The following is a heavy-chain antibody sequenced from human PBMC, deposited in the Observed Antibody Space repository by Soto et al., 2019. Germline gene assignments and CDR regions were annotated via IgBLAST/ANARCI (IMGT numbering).Heavy chain of an antibody. V-gene: IGHV3-30*18. CDR2: ISYDGSNK. CDR1: GFTVSTYG. Sequence: GGSLRLSCAVSGFTVSTYGMHWVRQAPGKGLEWVAVISYDGSNKYYADSVKGRFTISRDNSKNTLYLQMNSLRAEDTAVYYCAKVGDKGYSYGHYFDYWGQGTLVTVSS. D-gene: IGHD5-18*01. J-gene: IGHJ4*02. CDR3: AKVGDKGYSYGHYFDY.